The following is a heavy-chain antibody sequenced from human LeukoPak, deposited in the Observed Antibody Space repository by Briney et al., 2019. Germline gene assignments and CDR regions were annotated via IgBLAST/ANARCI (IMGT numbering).Heavy chain of an antibody. CDR1: GGSINNYY. J-gene: IGHJ4*02. D-gene: IGHD2/OR15-2a*01. CDR3: ARDFFGDFDH. Sequence: SETLSLTCTVSGGSINNYYWRWLRQPPGKGLEWIGYIQYGGRTYYSPSLKSRVTISMDLSKIQFSLKMSSVTAADTAVYYCARDFFGDFDHWGQGILVTVSS. V-gene: IGHV4-59*01. CDR2: IQYGGRT.